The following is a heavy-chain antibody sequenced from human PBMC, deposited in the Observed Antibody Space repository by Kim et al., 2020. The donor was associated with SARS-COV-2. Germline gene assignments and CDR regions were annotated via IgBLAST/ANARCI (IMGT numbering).Heavy chain of an antibody. CDR2: IYSGGST. Sequence: GGSLRLSCAASGFTVSSNYMSWVRQAPGKGLEWVSVIYSGGSTYYADSVKGRFTISRHNSKNTLYLQMNSLRAEDTAVYYCARLGVGAKGYYGMDVWGQGTTVTVSS. J-gene: IGHJ6*02. D-gene: IGHD1-26*01. V-gene: IGHV3-53*04. CDR1: GFTVSSNY. CDR3: ARLGVGAKGYYGMDV.